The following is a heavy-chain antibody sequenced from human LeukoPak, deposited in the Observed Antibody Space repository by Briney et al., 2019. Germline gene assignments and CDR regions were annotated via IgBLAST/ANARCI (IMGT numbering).Heavy chain of an antibody. V-gene: IGHV5-51*01. Sequence: GESLKISCKGSGYSFTSYWIGWVRQMPGKGLEWMGIIYPGDSDTRYSPSFQGQVTISADKSISTAYLQWSSLKASDTAMYYCARHRHCSSTSCYAFDYWGQGTLVTVSS. J-gene: IGHJ4*02. CDR3: ARHRHCSSTSCYAFDY. D-gene: IGHD2-2*01. CDR1: GYSFTSYW. CDR2: IYPGDSDT.